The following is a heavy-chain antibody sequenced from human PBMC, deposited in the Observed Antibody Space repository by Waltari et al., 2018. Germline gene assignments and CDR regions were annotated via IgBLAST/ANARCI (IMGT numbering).Heavy chain of an antibody. Sequence: QLQLVQSGAEVKKPGASVKVSCKASGYTFTGNYMHWVRQAPGQGLEWMGWINPNSGGTNYAQKFQGRVTMTRDTSISTAYMELSRLRSDDTAVYYCARLTYYYGSGSYPNAFDIWGQGTMVTVSS. V-gene: IGHV1-2*02. CDR1: GYTFTGNY. D-gene: IGHD3-10*01. CDR2: INPNSGGT. CDR3: ARLTYYYGSGSYPNAFDI. J-gene: IGHJ3*02.